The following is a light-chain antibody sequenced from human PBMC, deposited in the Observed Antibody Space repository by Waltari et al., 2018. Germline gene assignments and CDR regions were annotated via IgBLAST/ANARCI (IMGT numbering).Light chain of an antibody. CDR2: DAS. V-gene: IGKV3-11*01. CDR3: QQRSSLPIT. Sequence: IVLPQSPATLSLSPGARATLSCRASQSISSYLAWYQQKPGQAPKLLIYDASNRATGIPARFSGSGSWTDFTLTITSLEPEDFAVYYCQQRSSLPITFGQGTRLDIK. J-gene: IGKJ5*01. CDR1: QSISSY.